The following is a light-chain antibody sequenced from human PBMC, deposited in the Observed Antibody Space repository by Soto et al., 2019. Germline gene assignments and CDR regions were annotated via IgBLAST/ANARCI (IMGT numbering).Light chain of an antibody. Sequence: VLTQSPGTLSLSPGERATLSCRASHSVNNNYIAWYQQKPGQGPRLLIYAASNRGPGIPDRFSGSGSGTDFTLTISRLEPEDFAVYYCQQYDAPSSFAFVPWTKGDVK. J-gene: IGKJ3*01. V-gene: IGKV3-20*01. CDR1: HSVNNNY. CDR2: AAS. CDR3: QQYDAPSSFA.